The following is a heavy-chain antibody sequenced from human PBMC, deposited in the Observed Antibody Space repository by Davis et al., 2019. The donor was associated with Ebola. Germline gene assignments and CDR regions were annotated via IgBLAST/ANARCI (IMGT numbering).Heavy chain of an antibody. Sequence: PSETLSLTCTVSGGAVSSGGYFWAWIRQPPGKGLEWIGYIYYSGGTSLSPSLVSRVTILRDTSKNQFSLNLRFLTAADTAVYYCARVGDFQGVYWGQGARVTVSS. CDR1: GGAVSSGGYF. D-gene: IGHD2/OR15-2a*01. V-gene: IGHV4-61*08. CDR3: ARVGDFQGVY. CDR2: IYYSGGT. J-gene: IGHJ4*02.